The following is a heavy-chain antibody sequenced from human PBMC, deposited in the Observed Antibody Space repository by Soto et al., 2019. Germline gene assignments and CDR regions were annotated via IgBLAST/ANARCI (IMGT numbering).Heavy chain of an antibody. J-gene: IGHJ4*02. CDR2: ISGSGGST. CDR3: AKTNDPYCGGDCYFYYFDY. Sequence: GGSLRLSCPASGFTFSSYAMSWVRQAPGKGLEWVSAISGSGGSTYYADSVKGRLTISRDNSKNTLYLQMNSLRAEDTAVYYCAKTNDPYCGGDCYFYYFDYWGQGTLVTVSS. V-gene: IGHV3-23*01. D-gene: IGHD2-21*02. CDR1: GFTFSSYA.